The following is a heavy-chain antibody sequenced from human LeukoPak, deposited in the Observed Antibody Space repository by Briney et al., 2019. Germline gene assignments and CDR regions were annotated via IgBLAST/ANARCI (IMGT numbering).Heavy chain of an antibody. CDR1: GGSINGYH. V-gene: IGHV4-59*01. Sequence: SETLSLTCTVSGGSINGYHWSWIRQPPGKGLEWIGYVSHSGNTNYNPSLKSRVTISIDRSKNQFSLKLSSVTAADTAVYYCATNAAAAPDDTFDIWGQGTLVTVSS. CDR3: ATNAAAAPDDTFDI. CDR2: VSHSGNT. D-gene: IGHD6-13*01. J-gene: IGHJ3*02.